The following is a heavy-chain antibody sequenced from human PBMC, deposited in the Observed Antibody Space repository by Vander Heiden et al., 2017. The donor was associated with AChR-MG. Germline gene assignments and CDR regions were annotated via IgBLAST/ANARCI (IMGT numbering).Heavy chain of an antibody. J-gene: IGHJ3*02. CDR2: TVVGSGNT. CDR3: AAAYGESSSVPRGRAVSAFDI. D-gene: IGHD6-6*01. Sequence: QMQLVQSGPEVKEPGTSVKVSCKASGFTFTSSAVQWVRQARGQRLEWIGWTVVGSGNTNYAQKFQERVTITRDMSTSTAYMELSSLRSEDTAVYYCAAAYGESSSVPRGRAVSAFDIWGQGTMVTVSS. V-gene: IGHV1-58*01. CDR1: GFTFTSSA.